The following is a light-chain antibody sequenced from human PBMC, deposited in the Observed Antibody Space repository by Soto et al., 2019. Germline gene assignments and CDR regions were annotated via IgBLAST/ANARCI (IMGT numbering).Light chain of an antibody. Sequence: DIQMTQSPSSLSASLGDRVTITCRASQGIGVYLAWFQQKPGNAPKLLIYAASTLQSGVPSRFSGSGSGTDFTFTVSSLQPEDVATYYCQKYNSAPWTFGQGTKVDIK. CDR1: QGIGVY. CDR2: AAS. J-gene: IGKJ1*01. CDR3: QKYNSAPWT. V-gene: IGKV1-27*01.